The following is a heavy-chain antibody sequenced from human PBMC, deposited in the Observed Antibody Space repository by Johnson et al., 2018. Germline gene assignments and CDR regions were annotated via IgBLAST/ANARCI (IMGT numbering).Heavy chain of an antibody. Sequence: QVQLVESGGAVVQXGRSLRLSCAASGFTFNTHGMHWLRQAPGRGPEWVAFVSHDGSNNFYTDSVKGRFTISRDNSKSTLYLQLNSLRREDTAVYYCAKDLDYWGQGTLVTVSS. CDR2: VSHDGSNN. J-gene: IGHJ4*02. V-gene: IGHV3-30*18. CDR1: GFTFNTHG. CDR3: AKDLDY.